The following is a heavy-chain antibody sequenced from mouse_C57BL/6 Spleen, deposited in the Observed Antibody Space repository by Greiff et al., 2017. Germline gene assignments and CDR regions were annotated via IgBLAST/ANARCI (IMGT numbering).Heavy chain of an antibody. Sequence: EVQRVESGGDLVKPGGSLKLSCAASGFTFSSYGMSWVRQTPDKRLEWVATISSGGSYTYYPDSVKGRFTISRDNAKNTLYLQMSSLKSEDTAMYYCARRPITTVVATPFDYWGQGTTLTVSS. CDR3: ARRPITTVVATPFDY. J-gene: IGHJ2*01. CDR1: GFTFSSYG. D-gene: IGHD1-1*01. V-gene: IGHV5-6*01. CDR2: ISSGGSYT.